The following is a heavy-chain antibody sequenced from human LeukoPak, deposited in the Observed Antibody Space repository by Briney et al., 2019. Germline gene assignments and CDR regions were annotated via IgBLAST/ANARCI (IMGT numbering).Heavy chain of an antibody. CDR2: ISSSSSYT. CDR1: QFTFSDFY. CDR3: ARARYCSGGSCYPNG. V-gene: IGHV3-11*05. Sequence: NPGGSLRLSCTASQFTFSDFYMSWFRQAPGKGLEWVSYISSSSSYTNYADSVKGRFTISRDNAKNSLYLQMNSLRAEDTAIYYCARARYCSGGSCYPNGWGQGTLVTVSS. J-gene: IGHJ4*02. D-gene: IGHD2-15*01.